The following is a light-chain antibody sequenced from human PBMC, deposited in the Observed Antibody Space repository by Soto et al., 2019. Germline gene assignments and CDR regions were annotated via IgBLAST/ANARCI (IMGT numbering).Light chain of an antibody. CDR3: QSYDSSLSGSV. CDR1: NSNIGAGYD. J-gene: IGLJ1*01. Sequence: QSLVTQPPSGSWAPGQRVNISFTGGNSNIGAGYDVHWYQQLPGTAPKLLIYGNSNRPSGVPDRFSGSKSVTSASLAITGLQAEDEADYYCQSYDSSLSGSVFGTGTKVTVL. V-gene: IGLV1-40*01. CDR2: GNS.